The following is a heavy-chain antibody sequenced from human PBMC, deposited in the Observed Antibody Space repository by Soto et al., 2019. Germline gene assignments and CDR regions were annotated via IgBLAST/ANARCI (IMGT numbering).Heavy chain of an antibody. CDR2: ISYDGSNK. CDR3: ARGLGYSCYGGVYYHCDRMDV. V-gene: IGHV3-30-3*01. Sequence: GGSLRISCAASGFTFNSYAMHWVRQAPGKGLEWVAVISYDGSNKYYADSVKGRFTISRDNSKNTLYLQMNSLRAEDTAVYYCARGLGYSCYGGVYYHCDRMDVWGQGTTVTVSS. CDR1: GFTFNSYA. D-gene: IGHD5-12*01. J-gene: IGHJ6*02.